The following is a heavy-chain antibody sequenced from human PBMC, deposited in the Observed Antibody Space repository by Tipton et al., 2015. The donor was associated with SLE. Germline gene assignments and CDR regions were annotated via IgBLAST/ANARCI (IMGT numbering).Heavy chain of an antibody. J-gene: IGHJ3*02. V-gene: IGHV4-34*01. CDR2: INHSGTT. CDR1: GGSFSDYY. CDR3: AREWQWLVRGAFDI. Sequence: TLSLTCAVYGGSFSDYYWSWIRQPPGKGLEWIGEINHSGTTNYNPSLKSRVTVSVDTSKNQFSLKLSSVTAADTAVYYCAREWQWLVRGAFDIWGQGTMVTVSS. D-gene: IGHD6-19*01.